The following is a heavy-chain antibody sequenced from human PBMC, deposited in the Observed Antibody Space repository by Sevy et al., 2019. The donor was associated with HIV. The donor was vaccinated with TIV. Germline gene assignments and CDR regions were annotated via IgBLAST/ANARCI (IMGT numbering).Heavy chain of an antibody. CDR1: GFNFRDFY. V-gene: IGHV3-11*04. CDR2: ISSSGGAK. D-gene: IGHD3-3*01. Sequence: GGSLRLSCAASGFNFRDFYMTWIRQAPGKGLEWVAYISSSGGAKYYADSVAGRFTISRDNAKNSMYLQMNSLRADDAAIYFCARDSSGEEFGFYYYYMDVWGKGTAVTVSS. J-gene: IGHJ6*03. CDR3: ARDSSGEEFGFYYYYMDV.